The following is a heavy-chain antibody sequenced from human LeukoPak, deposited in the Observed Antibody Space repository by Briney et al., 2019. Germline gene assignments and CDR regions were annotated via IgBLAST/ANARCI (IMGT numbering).Heavy chain of an antibody. J-gene: IGHJ2*01. CDR1: GFTFDDYG. Sequence: GGSLRLSCAASGFTFDDYGMSWVRQAPGKGLEWVSGINWNGGSTGYADSVKGRFTISRDNAKNSLYLHLNSLRAEDTAVYYCAKGKGPTANWYFDVWGRGTLVTVSS. CDR2: INWNGGST. CDR3: AKGKGPTANWYFDV. V-gene: IGHV3-20*04. D-gene: IGHD2-21*02.